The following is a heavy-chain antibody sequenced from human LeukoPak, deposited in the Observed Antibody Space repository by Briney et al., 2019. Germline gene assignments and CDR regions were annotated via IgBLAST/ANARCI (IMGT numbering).Heavy chain of an antibody. V-gene: IGHV3-21*01. CDR2: ISSSSSYI. CDR1: GFTFSSYS. CDR3: ARFPHCSSTSLTG. Sequence: GGSLRLSCAASGFTFSSYSMNWVRQAPGKGLEWVSSISSSSSYIYDADAVKSRVTICSDNATNSLYLQMNTLRAEDTAVYYCARFPHCSSTSLTGWGQGTLVTVSS. J-gene: IGHJ4*02. D-gene: IGHD2-2*01.